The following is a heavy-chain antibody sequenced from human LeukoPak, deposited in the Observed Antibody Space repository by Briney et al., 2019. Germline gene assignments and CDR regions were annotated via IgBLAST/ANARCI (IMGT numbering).Heavy chain of an antibody. CDR1: GFTFSSFW. J-gene: IGHJ4*02. CDR3: ARASSGLGSYSVDY. Sequence: GGSLRLSCAASGFTFSSFWMHWVRQAPGKGLLWVSRINGDGSSTYYADSVKGRFTISRDNAKNTLYLQMNSLRAEDMAVYYCARASSGLGSYSVDYWGQGTLVTVSS. CDR2: INGDGSST. V-gene: IGHV3-74*01. D-gene: IGHD3-10*01.